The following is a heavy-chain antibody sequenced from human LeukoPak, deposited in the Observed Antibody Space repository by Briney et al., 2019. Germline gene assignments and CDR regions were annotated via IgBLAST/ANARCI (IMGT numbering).Heavy chain of an antibody. D-gene: IGHD3-10*01. CDR3: ARGQNYGSGSYRNYYYYYYGMDV. J-gene: IGHJ6*02. Sequence: PSGTLSLTCAVSGGSISSSNWWSWVRQPPGKGLEWIGEIYHSGSTNYNPSLKSRVTISVDKSKNQFSLKLSSVTAADTAVYYCARGQNYGSGSYRNYYYYYYGMDVWGQGTTVTVSS. V-gene: IGHV4-4*02. CDR2: IYHSGST. CDR1: GGSISSSNW.